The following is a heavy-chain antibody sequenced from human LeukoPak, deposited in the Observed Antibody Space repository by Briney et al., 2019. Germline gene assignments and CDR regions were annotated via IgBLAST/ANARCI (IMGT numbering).Heavy chain of an antibody. V-gene: IGHV3-7*01. CDR1: VFTFSNYW. CDR3: AGGYNIDY. D-gene: IGHD5-18*01. Sequence: GGSLGLSCAASVFTFSNYWMNWVRLAPGKGLEWVANIKGDGTEINYVDSVKGRYTISRDNPKNSLYLQLNSLRAEDTAVYYCAGGYNIDYWGQGTLVHVSS. CDR2: IKGDGTEI. J-gene: IGHJ4*02.